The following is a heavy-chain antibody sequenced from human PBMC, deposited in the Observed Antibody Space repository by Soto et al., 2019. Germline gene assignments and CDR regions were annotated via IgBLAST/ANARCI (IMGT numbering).Heavy chain of an antibody. Sequence: QVQLVQSGAEVKKPGASVKVSCKASGYIFTSYDINWVRQATGQGLAWVGWMNPKSGNTGYAQKFEGRVTMTRNTSISTAYMELSSLRSEDTAVYYGARAPEYSSTWDVDYDDMDVWGNGTTVAVS. CDR1: GYIFTSYD. CDR2: MNPKSGNT. CDR3: ARAPEYSSTWDVDYDDMDV. D-gene: IGHD6-13*01. V-gene: IGHV1-8*01. J-gene: IGHJ6*03.